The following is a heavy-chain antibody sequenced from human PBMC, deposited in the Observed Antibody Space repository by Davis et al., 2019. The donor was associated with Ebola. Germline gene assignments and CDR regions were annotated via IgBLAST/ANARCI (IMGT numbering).Heavy chain of an antibody. CDR1: GFSFRNYA. J-gene: IGHJ4*02. Sequence: PGGSLRLSSVASGFSFRNYAMHWVRQAPGRGLEWVALISPNDNKDYYADSVKGRFTISRDNSKNTLFLQMNSLRAEDTAVYYCAKGDYYHGSGTSIFDYWGQGTPVTVSS. V-gene: IGHV3-30-3*01. CDR2: ISPNDNKD. CDR3: AKGDYYHGSGTSIFDY. D-gene: IGHD3-10*01.